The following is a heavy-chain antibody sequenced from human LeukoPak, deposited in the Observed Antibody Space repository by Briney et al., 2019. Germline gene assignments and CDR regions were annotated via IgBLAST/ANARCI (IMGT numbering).Heavy chain of an antibody. CDR1: GFTFSSYA. CDR3: VKDPDKVDSSGYYWGSDWYFEF. Sequence: QRGGSLRLSCAASGFTFSSYAMSCGRQAPGKGLEWASAISGSGGSTYYADSVKRRFTISRDNSKNTLNLQMNSLRAEDTAEDSCVKDPDKVDSSGYYWGSDWYFEFWGRGTLVTVSS. J-gene: IGHJ2*01. D-gene: IGHD3-22*01. V-gene: IGHV3-23*01. CDR2: ISGSGGST.